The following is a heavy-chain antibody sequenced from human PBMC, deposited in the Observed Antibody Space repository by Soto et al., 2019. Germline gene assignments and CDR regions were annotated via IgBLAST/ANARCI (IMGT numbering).Heavy chain of an antibody. CDR3: ARLLGRGTYVPDY. V-gene: IGHV4-59*01. D-gene: IGHD3-10*02. CDR1: GGSISSYY. CDR2: IYYSGST. Sequence: QVQLQESGPGLVKPSETLSLTCTVSGGSISSYYWSWIRQSPGKGLEWIGYIYYSGSTNYNPSLKNRVTISVDTSKNQFSLKLSSVTAADTAVYYCARLLGRGTYVPDYWGQGTLVTVSS. J-gene: IGHJ4*02.